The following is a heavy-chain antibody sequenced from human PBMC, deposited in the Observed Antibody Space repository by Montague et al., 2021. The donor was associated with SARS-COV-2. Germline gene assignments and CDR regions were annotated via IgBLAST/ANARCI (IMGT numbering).Heavy chain of an antibody. J-gene: IGHJ4*02. Sequence: SLRLSCAASGFTFSSYAMHWVRQAPGKGLEWEAVISYGGSNKYYADSVKGRFTISRDNSKNTLYLQMNSLRAEDTAVYYCARDLAVAAATPFDSWGQGTLVTVSS. CDR3: ARDLAVAAATPFDS. CDR2: ISYGGSNK. CDR1: GFTFSSYA. V-gene: IGHV3-30*04. D-gene: IGHD2-15*01.